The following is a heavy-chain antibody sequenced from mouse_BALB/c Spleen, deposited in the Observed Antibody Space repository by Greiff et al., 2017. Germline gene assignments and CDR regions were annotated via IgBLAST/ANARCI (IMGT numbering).Heavy chain of an antibody. D-gene: IGHD2-14*01. V-gene: IGHV1-20*02. CDR1: GYSFTGYF. CDR3: ARWRYDVYAMDY. Sequence: VQLKQSGPELVKPGASVKISCKASGYSFTGYFMNWVMQSHGKSLEWIGRINPYNGDTFYNQKFKGKATLTVDKSSSTAHMELRSLASEDSAVYYCARWRYDVYAMDYWGQGTSVTVSS. J-gene: IGHJ4*01. CDR2: INPYNGDT.